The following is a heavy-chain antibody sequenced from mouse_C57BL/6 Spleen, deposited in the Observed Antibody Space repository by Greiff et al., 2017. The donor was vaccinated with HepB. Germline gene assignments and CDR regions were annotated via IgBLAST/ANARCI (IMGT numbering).Heavy chain of an antibody. J-gene: IGHJ1*03. Sequence: QVQLQQSGAELVRPGTSVKMSCKASGYTFTNYWIGWAKQRPGHGLEWIGDIYPGGGYTNYNEKFKGKATLTADKSSSTAYMQFSSLTSEDSAIYYCARGASMPYWYFDVWGTGTTVTVSS. CDR2: IYPGGGYT. D-gene: IGHD2-3*01. CDR1: GYTFTNYW. CDR3: ARGASMPYWYFDV. V-gene: IGHV1-63*01.